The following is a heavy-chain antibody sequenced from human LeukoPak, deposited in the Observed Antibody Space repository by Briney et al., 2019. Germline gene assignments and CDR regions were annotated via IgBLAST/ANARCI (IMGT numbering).Heavy chain of an antibody. D-gene: IGHD2-2*01. V-gene: IGHV4-59*08. Sequence: SETLSLTCAVSGGSISPYYWSWIRQPPGKGLEWIAYIYYTGSTNYNPSLKSRVTISVDTSKNQFSLKLSSVTAADTAVYYCARQGCSSTSCGAFDIWGQGTMVTVSS. CDR2: IYYTGST. J-gene: IGHJ3*02. CDR1: GGSISPYY. CDR3: ARQGCSSTSCGAFDI.